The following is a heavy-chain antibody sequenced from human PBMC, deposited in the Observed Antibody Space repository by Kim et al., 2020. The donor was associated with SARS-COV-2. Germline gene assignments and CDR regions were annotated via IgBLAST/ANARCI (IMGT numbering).Heavy chain of an antibody. CDR2: INPKSGDT. CDR1: GYNFIDIY. CDR3: ARGSIPAADFFDY. V-gene: IGHV1-2*06. J-gene: IGHJ4*02. D-gene: IGHD6-25*01. Sequence: ASVRVSCKTSGYNFIDIYIHWLRLVPGRGLEWLGRINPKSGDTLFTPKFQGRITMTRDTSINTAYMELSRLKSDDTAVYYCARGSIPAADFFDYWGQGTLVAVSS.